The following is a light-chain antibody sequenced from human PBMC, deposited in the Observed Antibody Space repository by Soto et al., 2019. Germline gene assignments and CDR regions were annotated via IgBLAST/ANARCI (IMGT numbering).Light chain of an antibody. V-gene: IGLV2-14*01. Sequence: QSALTQPASVSGSPGQSITISCTGSSSDVGGYNFVSWYQQHPGKAPKLMIYGVSNRPSGVSNRFSGSKSGNTASLTISGLQAEDEADYYCTSYSTSNSYVFGAGTKLTVL. CDR3: TSYSTSNSYV. CDR2: GVS. J-gene: IGLJ1*01. CDR1: SSDVGGYNF.